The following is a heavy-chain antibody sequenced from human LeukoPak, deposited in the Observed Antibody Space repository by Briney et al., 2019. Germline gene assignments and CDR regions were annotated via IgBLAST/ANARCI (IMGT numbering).Heavy chain of an antibody. J-gene: IGHJ6*02. CDR2: ISGSGGST. D-gene: IGHD3-10*01. CDR1: GFSFSSYA. Sequence: GGSLRLSCAASGFSFSSYAMSWVRQAPGKGLEWVSAISGSGGSTYYADSVKGRFTISRDNSKNTLYLQMNSLRAEDTVVYYCARARNYYGSGSYLPYYYYYGMDVWGQGTTVTVSS. CDR3: ARARNYYGSGSYLPYYYYYGMDV. V-gene: IGHV3-23*01.